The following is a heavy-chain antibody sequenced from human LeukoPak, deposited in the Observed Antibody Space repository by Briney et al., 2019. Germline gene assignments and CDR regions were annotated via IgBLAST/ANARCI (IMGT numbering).Heavy chain of an antibody. J-gene: IGHJ6*02. CDR1: GYTFTSYG. Sequence: ASVKVSCKASGYTFTSYGISWVRQAPGQGLEWMGWISAYNGNTNYAQKLQGRVTMTTDTSTSTAYMELRSLRSDDTAVYYCAREFVGAAAGSSYYYYGMDVWGQGTTVTVSS. V-gene: IGHV1-18*01. CDR2: ISAYNGNT. D-gene: IGHD6-13*01. CDR3: AREFVGAAAGSSYYYYGMDV.